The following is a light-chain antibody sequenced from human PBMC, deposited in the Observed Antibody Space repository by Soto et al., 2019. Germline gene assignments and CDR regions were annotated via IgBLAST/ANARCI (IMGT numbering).Light chain of an antibody. CDR2: DVS. J-gene: IGLJ1*01. V-gene: IGLV2-11*01. Sequence: HSVLTQPRSVSGSPGQSVTISCTGTSSDVGVYNYVSWYLQHPGKAPKVMIYDVSKRPSGVPDRFSGSKSGNTASLTISGLQSEDEADYYCCSFVGDYIYVFGTGTKLXV. CDR1: SSDVGVYNY. CDR3: CSFVGDYIYV.